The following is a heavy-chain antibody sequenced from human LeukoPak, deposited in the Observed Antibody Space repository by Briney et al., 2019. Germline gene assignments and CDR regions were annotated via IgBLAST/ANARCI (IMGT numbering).Heavy chain of an antibody. V-gene: IGHV3-30-3*01. CDR3: ARDRIAVADTYGMDV. CDR1: GFTFSSYA. CDR2: ISYDGSNK. D-gene: IGHD6-19*01. Sequence: PGGSLRLSCAASGFTFSSYAMHWVRQAPGKGLEWVAVISYDGSNKYYADSVKGRFTIFRDNSKNTLYLQMNSLRAEDTAVYYCARDRIAVADTYGMDVWGQGTTVTVSS. J-gene: IGHJ6*02.